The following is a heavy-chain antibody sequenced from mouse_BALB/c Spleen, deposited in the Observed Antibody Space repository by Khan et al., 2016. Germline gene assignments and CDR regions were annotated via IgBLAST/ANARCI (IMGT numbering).Heavy chain of an antibody. V-gene: IGHV2-5*01. Sequence: QVQLKQSGPGLVQPSQSLSITCTVSGFSLTRFGVHWVRQSPGKGLEWLGVIWRGGGTDYNAAFMSRLNITKDNSRSQVFFKMNSPQTDDTATYYCAKNDYDSFYYAMDYWGQGTPVTVSS. CDR2: IWRGGGT. J-gene: IGHJ4*01. CDR3: AKNDYDSFYYAMDY. CDR1: GFSLTRFG. D-gene: IGHD2-4*01.